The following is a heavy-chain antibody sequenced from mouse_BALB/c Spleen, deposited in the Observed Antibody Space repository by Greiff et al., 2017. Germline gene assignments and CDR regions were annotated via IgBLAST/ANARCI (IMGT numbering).Heavy chain of an antibody. CDR1: GYTFTSYV. D-gene: IGHD2-2*01. J-gene: IGHJ3*01. CDR2: INPYNDGT. V-gene: IGHV1-14*01. CDR3: ARSGVNAWFAY. Sequence: VQLQQSGPELVKPGASVKMSCTASGYTFTSYVMHWVKQKPGQGLEWIGYINPYNDGTKYNEKFKGKATLTSDKSSSTAYMELSSLTSEDSAVYYCARSGVNAWFAYWGQGTPVTVSA.